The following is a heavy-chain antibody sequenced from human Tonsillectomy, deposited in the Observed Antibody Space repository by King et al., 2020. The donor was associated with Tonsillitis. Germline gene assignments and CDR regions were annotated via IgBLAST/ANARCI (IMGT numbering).Heavy chain of an antibody. CDR3: ARERGYCCAGICHQPINWFAP. Sequence: VQLVESGGGLVQPGGSLRLSCAASGFTFSSYWMSWVRQAPGKGLEWVANIKQDGSEKYYVDSVKGRFTISRDNARNSLYLQMNSLRADDTAVYYCARERGYCCAGICHQPINWFAPRGQGTLVTVSS. D-gene: IGHD2-15*01. J-gene: IGHJ5*02. CDR2: IKQDGSEK. CDR1: GFTFSSYW. V-gene: IGHV3-7*01.